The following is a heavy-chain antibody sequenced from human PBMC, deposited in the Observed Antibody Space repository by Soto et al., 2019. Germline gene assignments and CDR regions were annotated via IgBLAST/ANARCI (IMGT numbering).Heavy chain of an antibody. CDR2: VYYSGSS. Sequence: QVQLQESGPGLVKPSETLSLTCTVSGGYIGGRYWGWIRQPPGKGLEWIGYVYYSGSSTSNPSLKSRVTMSADTSKNQLSLKVRSVTAADTAVYYCARVGERCQYFDWFYYFDSWGQGALVTVSS. CDR3: ARVGERCQYFDWFYYFDS. V-gene: IGHV4-59*11. CDR1: GGYIGGRY. J-gene: IGHJ4*02. D-gene: IGHD3-9*01.